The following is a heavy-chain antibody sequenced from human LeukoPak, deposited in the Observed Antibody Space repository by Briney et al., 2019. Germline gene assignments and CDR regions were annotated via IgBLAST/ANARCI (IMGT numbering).Heavy chain of an antibody. V-gene: IGHV3-30*04. Sequence: GRSLRLSCAASGFTFNTYAMHWVRQAPGEGLEWVAVISYDGGNKYYADSVKGRFTISRDNSKNTLYLQMNSLRAEDTAVYYCARDHKPRNYCSGGTCHSYYNAMDVWGKGTTVTVSS. CDR1: GFTFNTYA. D-gene: IGHD2-15*01. CDR2: ISYDGGNK. J-gene: IGHJ6*04. CDR3: ARDHKPRNYCSGGTCHSYYNAMDV.